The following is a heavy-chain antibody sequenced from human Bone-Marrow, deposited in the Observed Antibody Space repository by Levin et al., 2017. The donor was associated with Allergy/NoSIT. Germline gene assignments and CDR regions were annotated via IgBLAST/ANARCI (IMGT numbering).Heavy chain of an antibody. D-gene: IGHD4-17*01. V-gene: IGHV4-59*01. J-gene: IGHJ4*02. CDR2: VHYTGSS. CDR1: GGSISNFY. CDR3: ARGAGYGDYFDS. Sequence: SCAVSGGSISNFYWSWIRQTPGKGLEWIGHVHYTGSSTYNPSLETRLTISVDTSKNHFSLSLRSLSSADTAVYYCARGAGYGDYFDSWGQGTLVTVSS.